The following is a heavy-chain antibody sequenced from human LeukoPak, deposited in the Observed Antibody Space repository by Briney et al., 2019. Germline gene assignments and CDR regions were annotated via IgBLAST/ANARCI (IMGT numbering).Heavy chain of an antibody. CDR2: IYTSGST. CDR1: GGSFSGYF. J-gene: IGHJ6*03. D-gene: IGHD4-11*01. V-gene: IGHV4-4*09. Sequence: SETLSLTCAVYGGSFSGYFWSWIRQPPGKGLEWIGYIYTSGSTNYNPSLKSRVTISVDTSKNQFSLKLSSVTAADTAAYYCARLTVTTSDFFGRDYYYYYMDVWGKGTTVTVSS. CDR3: ARLTVTTSDFFGRDYYYYYMDV.